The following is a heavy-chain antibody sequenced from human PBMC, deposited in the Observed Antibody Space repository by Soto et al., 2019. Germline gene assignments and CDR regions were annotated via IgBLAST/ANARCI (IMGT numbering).Heavy chain of an antibody. Sequence: PGGSLRLSCTASGCNFSSYAISWVRQAPGKGLEWVSAISGSGGSTYYADSVKGRFTISRDNSKNTLYLQMNSLRAEDTAVYYCAKDTRYGSSSWYVDYWGQGTLVTVSS. J-gene: IGHJ4*02. D-gene: IGHD6-13*01. CDR3: AKDTRYGSSSWYVDY. CDR1: GCNFSSYA. CDR2: ISGSGGST. V-gene: IGHV3-23*01.